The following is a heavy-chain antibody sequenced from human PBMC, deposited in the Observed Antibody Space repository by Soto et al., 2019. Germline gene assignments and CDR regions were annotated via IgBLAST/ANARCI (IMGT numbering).Heavy chain of an antibody. CDR2: IYSSENT. V-gene: IGHV4-39*02. CDR3: ARDKITGLFDY. CDR1: GGSISSYY. D-gene: IGHD2-8*02. Sequence: SETLSLTCTVSGGSISSYYWSWIRQSPGKGLEWIGTIYSSENTYYNPSLLSRVTISVDTSKNEFSLRLTSVTAADTAVYYCARDKITGLFDYWGQGTLVTVSS. J-gene: IGHJ4*02.